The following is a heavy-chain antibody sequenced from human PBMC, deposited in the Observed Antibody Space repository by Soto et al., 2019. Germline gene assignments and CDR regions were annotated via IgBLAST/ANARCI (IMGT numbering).Heavy chain of an antibody. D-gene: IGHD3-10*01. J-gene: IGHJ3*01. CDR1: GYSFAGYW. Sequence: GESLKISCKGTGYSFAGYWIGWVRQMPGKGLDWMGVIYPGDSDTRYSPSFHGQVTISADKSISTAYLQWSSLKASDTAMYFCARLPGVRGVFDGFNVWGQGTMVTVSS. CDR3: ARLPGVRGVFDGFNV. CDR2: IYPGDSDT. V-gene: IGHV5-51*01.